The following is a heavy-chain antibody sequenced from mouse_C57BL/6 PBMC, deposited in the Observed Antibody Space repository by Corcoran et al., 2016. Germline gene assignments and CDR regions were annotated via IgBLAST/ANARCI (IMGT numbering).Heavy chain of an antibody. CDR2: INPYNGGT. V-gene: IGHV1-19*01. J-gene: IGHJ4*01. D-gene: IGHD1-1*01. CDR1: GYTFTDYY. CDR3: AILLQDAMDY. Sequence: EVQLQQSGPVLVKPGASVKMSCKASGYTFTDYYMNWVKQSHGKSLEWIGVINPYNGGTSYNQKFKDKATLTVDKSSSTAYMELNSLTSEDSAVYYCAILLQDAMDYWGQGTSVTVSS.